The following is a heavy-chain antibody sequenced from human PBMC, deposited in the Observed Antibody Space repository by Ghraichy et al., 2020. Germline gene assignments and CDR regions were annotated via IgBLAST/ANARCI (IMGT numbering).Heavy chain of an antibody. J-gene: IGHJ3*02. D-gene: IGHD6-19*01. CDR3: VTDSKSFSDNGRWLGAFDI. V-gene: IGHV3-15*01. Sequence: GALRLSCAASGFTVDNAWMSWVRQAPGKGLEWVGRIKKKTAGGATHFAAPVKGRFSISRDDSKNTLYLQMTTLKAEDTAVYYCVTDSKSFSDNGRWLGAFDIWGQGTVVAVSS. CDR1: GFTVDNAW. CDR2: IKKKTAGGAT.